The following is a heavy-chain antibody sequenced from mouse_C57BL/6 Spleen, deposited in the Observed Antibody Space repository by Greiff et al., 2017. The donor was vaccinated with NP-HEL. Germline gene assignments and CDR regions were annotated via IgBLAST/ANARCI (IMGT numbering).Heavy chain of an antibody. Sequence: QVQLQQPGAELVKPGASVKMSCKASGYTFTSYWITWVKQRPGQGLEWIGDIYPGSGSTNYNEKFESKATLTVDTSSSTAYMQLSSLTSEDSAVYYCARSPFITTVVATQGDHWGQGTTLTVSS. D-gene: IGHD1-1*01. CDR2: IYPGSGST. J-gene: IGHJ2*01. V-gene: IGHV1-55*01. CDR3: ARSPFITTVVATQGDH. CDR1: GYTFTSYW.